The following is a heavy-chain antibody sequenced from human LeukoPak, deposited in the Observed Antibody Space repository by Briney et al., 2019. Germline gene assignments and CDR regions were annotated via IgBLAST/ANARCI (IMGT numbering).Heavy chain of an antibody. Sequence: SQTLSLTCAISGDSVSSNSAAWNWIRQSPSRGLEWLGRTYYRSKWYNDYAVSVKSLITINPDTSKNQFSLQLNSVTPEDTAVYYCARAWQQLEGGHFDYWGQGTLVTVSS. CDR3: ARAWQQLEGGHFDY. D-gene: IGHD6-13*01. CDR1: GDSVSSNSAA. V-gene: IGHV6-1*01. CDR2: TYYRSKWYN. J-gene: IGHJ4*02.